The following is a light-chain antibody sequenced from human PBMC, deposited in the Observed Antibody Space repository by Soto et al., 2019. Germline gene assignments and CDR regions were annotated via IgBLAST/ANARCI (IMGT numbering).Light chain of an antibody. CDR2: GAS. CDR1: QSVSTD. J-gene: IGKJ1*01. Sequence: EIVPPPSPATLSVSPGERATLYCRASQSVSTDVAWYQQTPGQAPRLLIVGASTRATCSPARFSGSGSGTEFILTISSLLSEDSAVYYCHQYHYWPPETFGQGTEV. CDR3: HQYHYWPPET. V-gene: IGKV3-15*01.